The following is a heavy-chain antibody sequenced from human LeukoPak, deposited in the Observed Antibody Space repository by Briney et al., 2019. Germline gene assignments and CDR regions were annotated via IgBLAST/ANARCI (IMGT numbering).Heavy chain of an antibody. J-gene: IGHJ3*02. V-gene: IGHV3-23*01. D-gene: IGHD3-22*01. CDR3: AKGTYYYDSCGLDSKTGGAFDI. CDR1: GFTFSSNS. Sequence: PGGSLRLSCAASGFTFSSNSMNWVRQAPGKGLEWVSAISGSGGSTYYADSVKGRFTISRDNSKNTLYLQMNSLRAEDTAVYYCAKGTYYYDSCGLDSKTGGAFDIWGQGTMVTVSS. CDR2: ISGSGGST.